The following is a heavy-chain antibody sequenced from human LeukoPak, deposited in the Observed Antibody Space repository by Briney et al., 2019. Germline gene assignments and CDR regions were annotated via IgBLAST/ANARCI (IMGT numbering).Heavy chain of an antibody. V-gene: IGHV1-24*01. D-gene: IGHD4-17*01. CDR3: ATQPDTTVTTVFAFDI. J-gene: IGHJ3*02. Sequence: GASVKVSCKVSGYTLTELSMHWVRQAPGKGLEWMGGFDPEDGETIYAQKFQGRVTMTEDTSTDTAYMELSSLRSEDTAVYYCATQPDTTVTTVFAFDIWGQGTMVTVSS. CDR1: GYTLTELS. CDR2: FDPEDGET.